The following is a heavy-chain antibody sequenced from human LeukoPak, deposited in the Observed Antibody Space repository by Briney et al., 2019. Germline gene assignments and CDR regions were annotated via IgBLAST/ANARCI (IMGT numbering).Heavy chain of an antibody. D-gene: IGHD2-2*01. CDR1: GYTFTSYG. V-gene: IGHV1-18*01. J-gene: IGHJ3*02. Sequence: ASVKVSCKASGYTFTSYGISWVRQAPGQGLEWMGWISAYNGNTNYAQKLQGRVTMTTDTSTSTAYMELRSLRSDDTAVHYCASGVVVPAAMGDRNAFDIWGQGTMVTVSS. CDR2: ISAYNGNT. CDR3: ASGVVVPAAMGDRNAFDI.